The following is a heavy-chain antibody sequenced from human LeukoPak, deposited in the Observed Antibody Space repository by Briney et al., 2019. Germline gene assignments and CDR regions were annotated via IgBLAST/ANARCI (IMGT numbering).Heavy chain of an antibody. Sequence: PSETLSLTCAVYGGSFSGYYWSWIRQPPGKGLEWIGEINHSGSTNYNPSLKSRVTISVDTSKNQFSLKLSSVTAADTAVYYCARRNYYDSSGPLIDYWGQGTLVTVSS. CDR1: GGSFSGYY. CDR2: INHSGST. V-gene: IGHV4-34*01. J-gene: IGHJ4*02. CDR3: ARRNYYDSSGPLIDY. D-gene: IGHD3-22*01.